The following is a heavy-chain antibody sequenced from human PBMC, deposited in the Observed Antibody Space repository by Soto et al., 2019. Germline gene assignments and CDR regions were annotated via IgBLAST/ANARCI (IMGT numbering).Heavy chain of an antibody. J-gene: IGHJ4*02. V-gene: IGHV1-46*01. CDR2: INPNGGST. Sequence: QVQLVQSGAEVKRPGASLKVSCKASGYTFXTXYXXXXXXXXXXXLEWLGIINPNGGSTTYAQKFQGRVTMNRDTSTSTVYLELSSLRSEDTAGYYCARAGYCSGGTCFHGNGEYWGQGTLVTVSA. CDR1: GYTFXTXY. D-gene: IGHD2-15*01. CDR3: ARAGYCSGGTCFHGNGEY.